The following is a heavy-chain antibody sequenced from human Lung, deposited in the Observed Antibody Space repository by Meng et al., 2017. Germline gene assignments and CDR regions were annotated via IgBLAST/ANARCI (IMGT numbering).Heavy chain of an antibody. Sequence: EVRLVASGGGLVQPGGSLRPSWAASGFTFRSYWMHWVRQAPGKGLVWVSRIRGDGGSIVYADSVKGRFTISRDNAKNTLFLQMNSLRAEDTAVYYCARESGYFEYWGQGILVTVSS. CDR2: IRGDGGSI. CDR3: ARESGYFEY. CDR1: GFTFRSYW. V-gene: IGHV3-74*03. J-gene: IGHJ4*02.